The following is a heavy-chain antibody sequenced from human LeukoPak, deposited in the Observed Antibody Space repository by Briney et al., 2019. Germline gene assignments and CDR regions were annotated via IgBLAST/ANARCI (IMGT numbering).Heavy chain of an antibody. J-gene: IGHJ3*02. Sequence: GASVKVSCKASGGTFNSYAISWVRQAPGQGLEWMGGIIPIFGTANYAQKFQGRVTITADESTSTAYMELSSLRSEDTAVYYCARDRSSSWYWSLGAFDIWGQGTMVTVSS. CDR3: ARDRSSSWYWSLGAFDI. CDR2: IIPIFGTA. D-gene: IGHD6-13*01. V-gene: IGHV1-69*13. CDR1: GGTFNSYA.